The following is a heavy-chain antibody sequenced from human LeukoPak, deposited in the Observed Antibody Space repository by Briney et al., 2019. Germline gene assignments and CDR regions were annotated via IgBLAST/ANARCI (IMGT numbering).Heavy chain of an antibody. CDR3: AMVLYSGGLHY. J-gene: IGHJ4*02. CDR2: ISSSGSTI. CDR1: GFTVSSHE. D-gene: IGHD6-19*01. Sequence: GGSLRLSCAATGFTVSSHEMKKVRQAPGKGLEWVSYISSSGSTIYYVDSVKGRFTISRDNAKNSLYLQMNGLRAEDTAVYYCAMVLYSGGLHYWNRGTLVTVSS. V-gene: IGHV3-48*03.